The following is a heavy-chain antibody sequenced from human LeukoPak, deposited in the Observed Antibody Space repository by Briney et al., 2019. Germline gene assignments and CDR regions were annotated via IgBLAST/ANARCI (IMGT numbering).Heavy chain of an antibody. Sequence: SETLSLTCTVSGGSISSYYWSWIRQPPGKGLEWIGYIYYSGSTNYNPSLKSRVTISVDTSKNQFSLKLSSVTAADTAVYYCARVGTRPATYYYMDVWGKGTTVTISS. CDR2: IYYSGST. J-gene: IGHJ6*03. CDR3: ARVGTRPATYYYMDV. CDR1: GGSISSYY. D-gene: IGHD1-26*01. V-gene: IGHV4-59*01.